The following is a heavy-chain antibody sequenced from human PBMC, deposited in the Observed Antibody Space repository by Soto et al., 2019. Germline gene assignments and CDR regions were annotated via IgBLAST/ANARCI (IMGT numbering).Heavy chain of an antibody. CDR1: GFTFDDYA. V-gene: IGHV3-9*01. D-gene: IGHD3-3*01. Sequence: GGSLRLSCAASGFTFDDYAMHWVRQAPGKGLEWVSGISWNSGSIGYADSVKGRFTISRDNAKNSLYLQMNSLRAEDTALYYCAKDKSNYDFWSGPMFWGQGTLVTVSS. CDR2: ISWNSGSI. CDR3: AKDKSNYDFWSGPMF. J-gene: IGHJ4*02.